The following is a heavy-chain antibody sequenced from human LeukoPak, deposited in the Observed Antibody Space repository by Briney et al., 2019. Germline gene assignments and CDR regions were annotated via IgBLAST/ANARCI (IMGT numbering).Heavy chain of an antibody. V-gene: IGHV3-30*18. CDR3: AKGRYYYDSTPMGP. Sequence: GGSLRLSCAASGFTFSSYGMHWVRQAPGKGLEWVAVISYDGSNKYYADSVKGRFTISRDNSKNTLYLQMNSLRAEDTAVYYCAKGRYYYDSTPMGPWGQGTLVTVSS. J-gene: IGHJ5*02. CDR2: ISYDGSNK. D-gene: IGHD3-22*01. CDR1: GFTFSSYG.